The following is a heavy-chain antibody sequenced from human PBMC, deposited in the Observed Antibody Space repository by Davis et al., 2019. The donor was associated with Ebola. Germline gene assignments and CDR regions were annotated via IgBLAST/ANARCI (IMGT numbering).Heavy chain of an antibody. J-gene: IGHJ4*02. V-gene: IGHV1-3*01. CDR2: INAGNGNT. D-gene: IGHD3-22*01. CDR1: GYTFTSYA. Sequence: AASVKVSCKASGYTFTSYAMHWVRQAPGQRLEWMGWINAGNGNTKYSQKFQGRVTITRDTSASTAYMELSSLRSEDTAVYYCARDKGSGYYYDYWGQGTPVTVSS. CDR3: ARDKGSGYYYDY.